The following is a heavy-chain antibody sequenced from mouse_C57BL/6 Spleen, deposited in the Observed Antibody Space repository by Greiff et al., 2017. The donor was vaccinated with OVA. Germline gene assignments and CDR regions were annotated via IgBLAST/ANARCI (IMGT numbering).Heavy chain of an antibody. J-gene: IGHJ4*01. V-gene: IGHV1-75*01. CDR2: IFPGSGST. Sequence: QVQLQQSGPELVKPGASVKISCKASGYTFTDYYINWVKQRPGQGLEWIGWIFPGSGSTYYNEKFKGKATLTVDKSSSTAYMLLSSLTSEDSAVYFCARSDYGSSYRYYAMDYWGQGTSVTVSS. D-gene: IGHD1-1*01. CDR1: GYTFTDYY. CDR3: ARSDYGSSYRYYAMDY.